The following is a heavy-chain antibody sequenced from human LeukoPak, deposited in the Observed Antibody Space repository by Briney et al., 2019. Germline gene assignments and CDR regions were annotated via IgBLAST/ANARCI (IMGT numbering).Heavy chain of an antibody. D-gene: IGHD2-15*01. J-gene: IGHJ6*02. CDR3: ARQGYCSGGSCRAYYYYYGMDV. Sequence: SETLSLTCTVSGGSISSYYWSWIRQPPGKGLEWIGYIHYSGSTNYNPSLKSRVTISVDTSKNQFSLKLSSVTAADTAVYYCARQGYCSGGSCRAYYYYYGMDVWGQGTTVTVSS. CDR2: IHYSGST. CDR1: GGSISSYY. V-gene: IGHV4-59*08.